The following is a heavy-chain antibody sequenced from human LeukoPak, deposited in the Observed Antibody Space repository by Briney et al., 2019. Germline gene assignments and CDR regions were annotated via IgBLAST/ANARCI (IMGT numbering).Heavy chain of an antibody. J-gene: IGHJ4*02. V-gene: IGHV1-2*02. Sequence: ASVKVSCKASGYTFTGYYMHWVRQAPGQGLEWMGWINPNSGGTNYAQKFQGRVTMTRDTSTSTAYMELRSLRSDDTAVYYCAREGSSSGWISPGYWGQGTLVTVSS. CDR2: INPNSGGT. CDR3: AREGSSSGWISPGY. CDR1: GYTFTGYY. D-gene: IGHD6-19*01.